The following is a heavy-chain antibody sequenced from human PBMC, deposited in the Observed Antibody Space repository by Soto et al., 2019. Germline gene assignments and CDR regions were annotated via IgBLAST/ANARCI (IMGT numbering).Heavy chain of an antibody. CDR1: GFTFISYA. V-gene: IGHV3-23*01. Sequence: PGGSLRLSCAASGFTFISYAMSWVRQAPGKGLEWVSAISGSGGSTYYADSVKGRFTISRDNSKNTLYLQMNSLRAEDTAVYYCAKGYCSGGSCPSYYYYYYMDVWGKGTTVTVSS. D-gene: IGHD2-15*01. CDR3: AKGYCSGGSCPSYYYYYYMDV. J-gene: IGHJ6*03. CDR2: ISGSGGST.